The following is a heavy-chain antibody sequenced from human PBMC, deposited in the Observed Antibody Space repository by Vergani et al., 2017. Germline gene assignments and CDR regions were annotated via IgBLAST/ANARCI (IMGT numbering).Heavy chain of an antibody. Sequence: QVQLVESGGGEVQPGRSLRLSCSAAGFPFSDYGVHWVRQAPGKGLEWVSVISYDGNKKNYADSVKGRFTISRDNSKNTLYLEMNALRAEDTAVYYCARDFLTRVTTLDYYDMGGWGKGTTVTVSS. J-gene: IGHJ6*03. D-gene: IGHD1-1*01. V-gene: IGHV3-30*03. CDR2: ISYDGNKK. CDR3: ARDFLTRVTTLDYYDMGG. CDR1: GFPFSDYG.